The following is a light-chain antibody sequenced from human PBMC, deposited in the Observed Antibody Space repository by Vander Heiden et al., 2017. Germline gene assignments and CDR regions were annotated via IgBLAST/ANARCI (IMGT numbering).Light chain of an antibody. J-gene: IGKJ4*01. CDR3: QQSYSTPLT. Sequence: IQMTQTPSSLSASVGDSVTITCRASQSISSYLNWYQQKPGKDPKLLIYAASSLQGGVPPRFSGSGSGTDFTLTISSLQPEDFATYYWQQSYSTPLTFGGGTRVEIK. CDR1: QSISSY. V-gene: IGKV1-39*01. CDR2: AAS.